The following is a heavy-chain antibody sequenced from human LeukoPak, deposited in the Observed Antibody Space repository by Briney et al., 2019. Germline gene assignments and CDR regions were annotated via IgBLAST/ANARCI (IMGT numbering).Heavy chain of an antibody. CDR1: TFTFSSYE. J-gene: IGHJ4*02. CDR2: ISSSGTTI. Sequence: GGSLRLSCAASTFTFSSYEMNWVRQAPGKGLEWVSYISSSGTTIYYADSVKGRFTISRDNAKNSLYLQMNSLRAEDTAVYYCARGPSHTPRLGYYDSSGPYDYWGQGTLVTVSS. CDR3: ARGPSHTPRLGYYDSSGPYDY. D-gene: IGHD3-22*01. V-gene: IGHV3-48*03.